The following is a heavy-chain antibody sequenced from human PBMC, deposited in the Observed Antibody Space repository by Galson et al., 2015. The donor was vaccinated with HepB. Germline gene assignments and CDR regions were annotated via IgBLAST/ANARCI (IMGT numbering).Heavy chain of an antibody. CDR1: GFTFSRYA. V-gene: IGHV3-64D*06. CDR3: VRQIPVGPDVGDV. D-gene: IGHD1-26*01. Sequence: SLRLSCAASGFTFSRYAMHWARQAPGKGLEYVSAISSNGGSTYYADSVKGRFTISRDNSRNTLYLQMSSLRAEDTAVYYCVRQIPVGPDVGDVWGQGTTVTVSS. CDR2: ISSNGGST. J-gene: IGHJ6*02.